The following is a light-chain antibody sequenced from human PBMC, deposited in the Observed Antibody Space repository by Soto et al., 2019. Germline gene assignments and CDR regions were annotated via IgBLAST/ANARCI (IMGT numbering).Light chain of an antibody. CDR1: QSVSSDY. V-gene: IGKV3-20*01. J-gene: IGKJ1*01. CDR2: GAS. CDR3: QQYGGSPMT. Sequence: EIVLTHSPGTLSLSPGERATLSFSSSQSVSSDYLSWYQQKPGQPPRLLIYGASYRATGVPVRFSGSGSGTDFSITISRLEPEDFALYYCQQYGGSPMTFGRGTKVDIK.